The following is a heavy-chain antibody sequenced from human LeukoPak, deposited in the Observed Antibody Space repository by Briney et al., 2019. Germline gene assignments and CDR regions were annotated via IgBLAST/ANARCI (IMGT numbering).Heavy chain of an antibody. Sequence: GESLKISCQASGYTFTSYWIGWVRQMPGKGLECMGIIYPDDSDTTYSPSFQGQVTISADKSFGTAYLQWSSLKASDTAIYYCARLGGDTYYFGSASYPNWYFDLWGRGTLVTVSS. CDR3: ARLGGDTYYFGSASYPNWYFDL. CDR2: IYPDDSDT. D-gene: IGHD3-10*01. V-gene: IGHV5-51*01. CDR1: GYTFTSYW. J-gene: IGHJ2*01.